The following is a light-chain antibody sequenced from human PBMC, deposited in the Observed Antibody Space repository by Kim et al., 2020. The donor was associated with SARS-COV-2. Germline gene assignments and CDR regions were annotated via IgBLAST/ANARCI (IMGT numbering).Light chain of an antibody. CDR2: EVS. CDR1: SSDVGGYNY. CDR3: SSYAGSNNYV. Sequence: QSALTQPPSASGSPGQSVTISCTGTSSDVGGYNYVSWYQQHPGKAPKLMIYEVSKRPSGVPDRFSGSKSGNTASLTVSGLQAEDEADYYCSSYAGSNNYVCGTGTKVTFL. V-gene: IGLV2-8*01. J-gene: IGLJ1*01.